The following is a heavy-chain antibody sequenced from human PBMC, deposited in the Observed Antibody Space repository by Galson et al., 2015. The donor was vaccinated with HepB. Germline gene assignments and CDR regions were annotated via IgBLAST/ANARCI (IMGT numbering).Heavy chain of an antibody. CDR1: GFTFSSYW. D-gene: IGHD3-22*01. Sequence: SLRLSCAASGFTFSSYWMSWVRQAPGKGLEWVANIKQDGSEKYYVDSVKGRFTISRDNAKNSLYLQMNSLRAEDTAVYYCARDSYYDSSGLFDYWGQGTLVTVSS. CDR2: IKQDGSEK. CDR3: ARDSYYDSSGLFDY. V-gene: IGHV3-7*01. J-gene: IGHJ4*02.